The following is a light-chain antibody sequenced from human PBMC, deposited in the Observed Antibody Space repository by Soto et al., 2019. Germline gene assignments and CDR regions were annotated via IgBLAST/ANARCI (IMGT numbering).Light chain of an antibody. CDR1: SSDVGGYNY. J-gene: IGLJ2*01. CDR3: SSYTSSTTTSVV. CDR2: GVT. Sequence: QSALTQPASVSGSPGQSITISCTGTSSDVGGYNYVSWYQQHPGKAPKLMIYGVTNRPSEVSNRFSGSKSGNSASLTISGYQAQNVADYYCSSYTSSTTTSVVFGGGTKLTVL. V-gene: IGLV2-14*01.